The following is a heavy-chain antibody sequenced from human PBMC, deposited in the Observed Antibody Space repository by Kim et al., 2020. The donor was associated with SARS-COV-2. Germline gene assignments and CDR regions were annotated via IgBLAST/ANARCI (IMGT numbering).Heavy chain of an antibody. D-gene: IGHD6-19*01. Sequence: ASVKVSCKASGDTFTNYYVHWVRQAPGHGLEWMGRINPYGGGSTTYAQKFRGRVTISRDTATTIFYMDVSSLRSDDTALYYCATSPKVRGAVVGLSYGVDVWGQGTTDTVPS. V-gene: IGHV1-46*01. CDR1: GDTFTNYY. CDR3: ATSPKVRGAVVGLSYGVDV. CDR2: INPYGGGST. J-gene: IGHJ6*02.